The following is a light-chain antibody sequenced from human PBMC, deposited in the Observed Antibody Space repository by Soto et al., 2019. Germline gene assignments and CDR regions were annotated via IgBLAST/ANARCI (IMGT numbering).Light chain of an antibody. CDR2: GVS. Sequence: EIVMTQSPATVSVFPGERATLSCRASQSLNNNLAWYQQKPGQAPRLLIYGVSTRATGIPARFSASGSGTEFTLAISSLQSEDFAVYYFQQHNAWPLTFGAGPKVEI. J-gene: IGKJ4*01. CDR1: QSLNNN. CDR3: QQHNAWPLT. V-gene: IGKV3-15*01.